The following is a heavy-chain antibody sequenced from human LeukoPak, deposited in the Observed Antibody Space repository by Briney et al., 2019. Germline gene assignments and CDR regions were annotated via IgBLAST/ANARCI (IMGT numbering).Heavy chain of an antibody. J-gene: IGHJ4*02. V-gene: IGHV1-18*01. Sequence: ASVKVSCKASGYTFTNFGITWVRQAPGQGREWMGWISVYNGNTKFAEKLQGRVTMTTDTSTTTAYMELRNLRSGATAVYYCARDHSSSCQLFDYWGQGTLVTVSS. CDR3: ARDHSSSCQLFDY. D-gene: IGHD6-13*01. CDR1: GYTFTNFG. CDR2: ISVYNGNT.